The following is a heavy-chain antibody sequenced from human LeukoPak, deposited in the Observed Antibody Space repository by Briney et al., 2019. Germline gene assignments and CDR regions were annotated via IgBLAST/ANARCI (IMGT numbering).Heavy chain of an antibody. Sequence: PGGSLRLSCAASGFTVSSNYMSWVRQAPGKGLEWVSVIYSGGGTYHADSVEGRFTISRDNSKNTLYLQMNSLRAEDTAVYYCARASFWFDGSGYYFDYWGQGSLVTVSS. CDR2: IYSGGGT. D-gene: IGHD3-22*01. V-gene: IGHV3-66*01. CDR1: GFTVSSNY. J-gene: IGHJ4*02. CDR3: ARASFWFDGSGYYFDY.